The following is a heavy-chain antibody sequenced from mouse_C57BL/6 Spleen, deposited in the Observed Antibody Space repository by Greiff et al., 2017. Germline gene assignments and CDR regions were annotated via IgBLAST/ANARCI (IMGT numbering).Heavy chain of an antibody. CDR1: GYTFTSYW. V-gene: IGHV1-7*01. D-gene: IGHD1-1*01. CDR2: INPSSGYT. CDR3: ERRYCYGSSSYSMDY. Sequence: VQLQQSGAELAKPGASVKLSCKASGYTFTSYWMHWVKQRPGQGLEWIGYINPSSGYTKYNEKFKDKATLTADKSSSTAYLQVSSLKYEDSAVYYCERRYCYGSSSYSMDYWGQGTSVTVSS. J-gene: IGHJ4*01.